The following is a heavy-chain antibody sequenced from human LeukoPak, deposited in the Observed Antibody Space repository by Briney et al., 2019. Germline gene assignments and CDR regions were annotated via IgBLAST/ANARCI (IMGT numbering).Heavy chain of an antibody. V-gene: IGHV3-30*02. CDR3: AREGDGYNSPIDS. CDR2: IRYDGNEK. CDR1: AFPFSTYG. J-gene: IGHJ4*02. D-gene: IGHD5-24*01. Sequence: GGSLRLSCAASAFPFSTYGMHWVRQAPGKGLEWVAFIRYDGNEKYYGDSVTGRFTISRDNARNSLYLQMDSLRAEDTAVYYCAREGDGYNSPIDSWGQGTLVTVSS.